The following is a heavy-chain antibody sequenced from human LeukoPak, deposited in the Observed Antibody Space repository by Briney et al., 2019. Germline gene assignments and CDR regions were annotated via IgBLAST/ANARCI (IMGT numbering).Heavy chain of an antibody. CDR3: ARPDGAYGSGSYFHY. V-gene: IGHV5-51*01. CDR1: GYTFTNYW. Sequence: GESLKISCEGSGYTFTNYWIGWVRQMPGKGLEWMGIIYPGDSDTRYNPSFQGQVTISADKSISTAYLQWSSLKASDTAMYYCARPDGAYGSGSYFHYCGQGTLVTVSS. CDR2: IYPGDSDT. J-gene: IGHJ4*02. D-gene: IGHD3-10*01.